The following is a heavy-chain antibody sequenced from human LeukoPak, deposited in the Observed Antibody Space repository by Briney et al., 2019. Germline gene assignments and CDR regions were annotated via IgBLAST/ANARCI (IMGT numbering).Heavy chain of an antibody. CDR1: GGSFNSYA. D-gene: IGHD6-6*01. Sequence: AAVTVSCKASGGSFNSYAFSWVRQAPGPGLEWMGGIIPIFGTANYAQKFQGRVTITTDESTSTASMERSSLRSEDTAVYYCARAPLIAARPFYYYYYMDVWGKRTTVTVS. J-gene: IGHJ6*03. CDR3: ARAPLIAARPFYYYYYMDV. V-gene: IGHV1-69*05. CDR2: IIPIFGTA.